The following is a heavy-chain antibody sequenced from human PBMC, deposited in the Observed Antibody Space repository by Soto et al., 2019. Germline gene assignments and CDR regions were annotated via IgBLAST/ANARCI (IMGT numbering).Heavy chain of an antibody. D-gene: IGHD1-26*01. CDR2: IKSKTDGGTT. Sequence: GGSLRLSCAASGFTFSNAWMNWVRQAPGKGLEWVGRIKSKTDGGTTDYAAPVKGRFTISRDDSKNTLYLQMNSLKTEDTAVYYCTTGWELLKRKSYYYYGMDVWGQGTTVTVSS. CDR1: GFTFSNAW. J-gene: IGHJ6*02. V-gene: IGHV3-15*07. CDR3: TTGWELLKRKSYYYYGMDV.